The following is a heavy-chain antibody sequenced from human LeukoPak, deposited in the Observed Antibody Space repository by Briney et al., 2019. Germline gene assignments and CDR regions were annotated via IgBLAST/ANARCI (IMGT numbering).Heavy chain of an antibody. CDR2: ISYTGST. CDR1: GGSISSYY. CDR3: ARYSTSWHYFDY. J-gene: IGHJ4*02. V-gene: IGHV4-59*08. Sequence: SETLSLTCTVSGGSISSYYWSWIRQPPGKGLEWIGYISYTGSTNYNPSLRSRVTISVDTSKNQFSLRLTSVTAADTAVYYCARYSTSWHYFDYWGQGTLVTVSS. D-gene: IGHD6-13*01.